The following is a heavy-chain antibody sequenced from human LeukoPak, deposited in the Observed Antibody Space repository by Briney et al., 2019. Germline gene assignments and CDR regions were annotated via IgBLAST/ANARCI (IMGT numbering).Heavy chain of an antibody. CDR1: GFTFSSYW. D-gene: IGHD3-22*01. CDR3: ARDYDSSGYDYYYYMDV. V-gene: IGHV3-7*01. Sequence: GGSLRLSCAASGFTFSSYWMSWVRQAPGKGLEWVANIKQDGSEKYYADSVKGRFTISRDNAKNSLYLQMNSLRAEDTAVYYCARDYDSSGYDYYYYMDVWGKGTTVTVSS. CDR2: IKQDGSEK. J-gene: IGHJ6*03.